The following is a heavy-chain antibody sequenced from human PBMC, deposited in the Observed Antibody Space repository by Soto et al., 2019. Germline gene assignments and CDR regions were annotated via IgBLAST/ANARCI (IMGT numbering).Heavy chain of an antibody. V-gene: IGHV4-31*03. D-gene: IGHD3-3*01. CDR2: IYYSGST. CDR1: GGSISSSSYY. CDR3: ASDYDFWSGYYSA. Sequence: SETLSLTCTVSGGSISSSSYYWGWVRQHPGKGLEWIGYIYYSGSTYYNPSLKSRVTISVDTSKNQFSLKLSSVTAADTAVYYCASDYDFWSGYYSAWGQGTLVTVSS. J-gene: IGHJ5*02.